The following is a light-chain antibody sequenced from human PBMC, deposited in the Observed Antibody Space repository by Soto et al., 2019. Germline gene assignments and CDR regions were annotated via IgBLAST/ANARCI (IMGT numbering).Light chain of an antibody. CDR2: AAS. Sequence: DIQMTQSPSSLSASVGDRVTITCRASQSISNYLNWYQQKPGKAPKFLIYAASSLQSGVPSRFSGSASGTEFTLTISSLQPEDFATYYCQQSYSSPYTFGQGTKLEIK. CDR3: QQSYSSPYT. V-gene: IGKV1-39*01. CDR1: QSISNY. J-gene: IGKJ2*01.